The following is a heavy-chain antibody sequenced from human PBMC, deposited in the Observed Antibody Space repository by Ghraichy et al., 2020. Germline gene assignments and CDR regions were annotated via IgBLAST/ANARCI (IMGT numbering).Heavy chain of an antibody. CDR3: ARGDSGSIRYNWNYAPYWYFDL. J-gene: IGHJ2*01. V-gene: IGHV4-31*03. Sequence: SQTLSLTCTVSGGSISSGGYYWSWIRQHPGKGLEWIGYIYYSGSTYYNPSLKSRVTISVDTSKNQFSLKLSSVTAADTAVYYCARGDSGSIRYNWNYAPYWYFDLWGRGTLVTVSS. CDR1: GGSISSGGYY. CDR2: IYYSGST. D-gene: IGHD1-7*01.